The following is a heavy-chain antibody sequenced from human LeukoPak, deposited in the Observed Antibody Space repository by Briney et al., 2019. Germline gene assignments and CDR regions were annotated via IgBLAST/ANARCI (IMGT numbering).Heavy chain of an antibody. J-gene: IGHJ4*02. CDR2: MNPNSGNT. V-gene: IGHV1-8*02. CDR3: ARGPVIVVVPAARGYYFDY. D-gene: IGHD2-2*01. Sequence: ASVKVSCKASGYTFTDYYIHWVRQAPGQGLEWMGWMNPNSGNTGYAQKFQGRVTMTRNTSISTAYMELSSLRSEDTAVYYCARGPVIVVVPAARGYYFDYWGQGTLVTVSS. CDR1: GYTFTDYY.